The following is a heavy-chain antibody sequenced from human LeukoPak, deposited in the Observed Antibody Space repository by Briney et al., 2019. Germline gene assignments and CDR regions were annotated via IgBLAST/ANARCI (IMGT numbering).Heavy chain of an antibody. CDR3: ASTADYGSGSYIANWYFDL. Sequence: PSETLSLTCTVSGGSISSSSYHWGWIRQPPGKGLEWIGSIYYSGSTYYNPSLKSRVTISVDTSKNQFSLKLSSVTAADTAVYYCASTADYGSGSYIANWYFDLWGRGTLVTVSS. V-gene: IGHV4-39*07. D-gene: IGHD3-10*01. CDR2: IYYSGST. J-gene: IGHJ2*01. CDR1: GGSISSSSYH.